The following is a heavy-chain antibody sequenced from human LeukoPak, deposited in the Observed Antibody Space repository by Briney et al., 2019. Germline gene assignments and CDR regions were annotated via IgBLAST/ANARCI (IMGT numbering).Heavy chain of an antibody. CDR1: GFTLSDYD. Sequence: GGSLRLFCAASGFTLSDYDMNWVRQAPGKGLERVSSISTSSRYIYYKDSVRGRFTISRDDAKNSLYLEMNSLRAEDTAVYYCARADCSSSTCYLRRSWFDPWGQGTLVTVSS. CDR2: ISTSSRYI. J-gene: IGHJ5*02. D-gene: IGHD2-2*01. V-gene: IGHV3-21*01. CDR3: ARADCSSSTCYLRRSWFDP.